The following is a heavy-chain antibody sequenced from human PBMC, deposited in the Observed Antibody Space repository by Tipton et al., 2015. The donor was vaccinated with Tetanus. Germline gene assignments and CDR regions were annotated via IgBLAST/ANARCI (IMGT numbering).Heavy chain of an antibody. V-gene: IGHV3-74*01. Sequence: SLRLSCAASGFTFRNYWMHWVRQAPGKGLVWVSRINGEASDTGYADSVKGRLSISRDNSKDTLYLQMNSLRPEDTAVYYCARDGFYYGSGSYYRAFWGQGTLVTVSP. CDR3: ARDGFYYGSGSYYRAF. D-gene: IGHD3-10*01. CDR2: INGEASDT. J-gene: IGHJ4*02. CDR1: GFTFRNYW.